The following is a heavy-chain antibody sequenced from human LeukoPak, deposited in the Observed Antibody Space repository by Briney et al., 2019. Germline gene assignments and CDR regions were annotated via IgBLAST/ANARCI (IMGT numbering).Heavy chain of an antibody. CDR2: IFDNENT. J-gene: IGHJ3*02. CDR1: SGSITSGGKS. CDR3: ARVTLTTTARAFDI. D-gene: IGHD1-14*01. Sequence: SETLSLTCTVSSGSITSGGKSWSWIRQPPGKGLEWLGNIFDNENTVYNPSLRSRLTISLDTSKSQFSLKLTSVTAADTAIYYCARVTLTTTARAFDIWGQGTMVTVSS. V-gene: IGHV4-30-4*07.